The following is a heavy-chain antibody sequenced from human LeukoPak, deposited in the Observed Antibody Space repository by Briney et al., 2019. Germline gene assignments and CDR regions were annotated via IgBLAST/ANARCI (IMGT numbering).Heavy chain of an antibody. Sequence: RTEGSLRLSCAASGITFTSAWMGWVRQAPGKGLEWVGRIKSKTDGGTTDYAAPVRGRFTISTDDSKITSYLQMNNLKIEDTAVYYCTTGGGITIRPLFDFWGQGTLVTVSS. CDR2: IKSKTDGGTT. D-gene: IGHD2-15*01. CDR1: GITFTSAW. CDR3: TTGGGITIRPLFDF. J-gene: IGHJ4*02. V-gene: IGHV3-15*01.